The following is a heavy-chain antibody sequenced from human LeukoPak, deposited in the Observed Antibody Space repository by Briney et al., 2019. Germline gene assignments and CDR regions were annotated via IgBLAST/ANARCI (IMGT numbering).Heavy chain of an antibody. V-gene: IGHV4-59*08. D-gene: IGHD1-26*01. J-gene: IGHJ6*02. CDR1: GGPISSYY. CDR2: IHYSGST. Sequence: SETLSLTCTVSGGPISSYYWSWIRQPPGKGLEWIGYIHYSGSTNYNPSLKSRVTISVDTSKNQFSLKLSSVTAADTAVYYCARYTRGRNGMDVWGQGTTVTVSS. CDR3: ARYTRGRNGMDV.